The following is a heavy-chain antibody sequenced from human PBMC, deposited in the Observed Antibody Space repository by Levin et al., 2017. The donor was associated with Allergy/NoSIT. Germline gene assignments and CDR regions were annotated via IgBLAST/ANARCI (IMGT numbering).Heavy chain of an antibody. CDR3: AREVNWNSNNWFDP. CDR2: IIPIFGTA. CDR1: GGTFSSYA. J-gene: IGHJ5*02. Sequence: SVKVSCKASGGTFSSYAISWVRQAPGQGLEWMGGIIPIFGTANYAQKFQGRVTITADESTSTAYMELSSLRSEDTAVYYCAREVNWNSNNWFDPWGQGTLVTVSS. V-gene: IGHV1-69*13. D-gene: IGHD1-7*01.